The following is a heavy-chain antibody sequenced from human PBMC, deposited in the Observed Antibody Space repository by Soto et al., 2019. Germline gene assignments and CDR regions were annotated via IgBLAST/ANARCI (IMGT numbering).Heavy chain of an antibody. Sequence: SVKVSCKASGGTFSNLAINWVRQAPGQGLEWMGGITPILGAANYAQKFQGRVSIIPDESTSTVYMDLSSLRSDDTAMYYCATDGQITIFGVVLMDVWGQGTTVTVSS. D-gene: IGHD3-3*01. CDR2: ITPILGAA. CDR1: GGTFSNLA. V-gene: IGHV1-69*13. J-gene: IGHJ6*02. CDR3: ATDGQITIFGVVLMDV.